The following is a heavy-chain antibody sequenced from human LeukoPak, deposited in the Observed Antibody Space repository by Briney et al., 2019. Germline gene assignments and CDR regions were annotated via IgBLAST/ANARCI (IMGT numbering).Heavy chain of an antibody. Sequence: PSETLSLTCAVYGGSFSGYYWSWIRQPPGKGLEWIGEINHSGSTNYNPSLKSRVTISVDTSKNQFSLKLSSVTAADTAVYYCARLTGSGSYPEYYFDYWGQGTLVTVSS. J-gene: IGHJ4*02. CDR2: INHSGST. D-gene: IGHD3-10*01. V-gene: IGHV4-34*01. CDR3: ARLTGSGSYPEYYFDY. CDR1: GGSFSGYY.